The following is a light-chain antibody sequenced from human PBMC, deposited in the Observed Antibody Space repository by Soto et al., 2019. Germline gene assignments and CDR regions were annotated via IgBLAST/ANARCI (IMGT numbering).Light chain of an antibody. V-gene: IGKV3-11*01. CDR3: HQRSSWPPIT. CDR2: DAS. Sequence: EIVLTQSPAILSLSPGERATLSCRASQSIGNFLAWYQQKPGQPPRLLIFDASNRAAGVPARFSGSGSGTDFTLTIRSLEPEDFAVYFCHQRSSWPPITFGQGTRLETK. CDR1: QSIGNF. J-gene: IGKJ5*01.